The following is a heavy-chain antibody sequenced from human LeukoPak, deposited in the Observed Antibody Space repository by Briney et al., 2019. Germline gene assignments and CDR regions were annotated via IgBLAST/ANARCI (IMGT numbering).Heavy chain of an antibody. J-gene: IGHJ4*02. CDR2: ISYDGSNR. CDR1: GFTFSSYA. D-gene: IGHD3-22*01. CDR3: ARDLHDSSGYSSY. Sequence: GGSLRLSCAASGFTFSSYAMHWVRQAPGKGLEWVAVISYDGSNRYYADSVKGRFTISRDNSKNTLYLQMNSLRAEDTAVYYCARDLHDSSGYSSYWGQGTLVTVSS. V-gene: IGHV3-30*04.